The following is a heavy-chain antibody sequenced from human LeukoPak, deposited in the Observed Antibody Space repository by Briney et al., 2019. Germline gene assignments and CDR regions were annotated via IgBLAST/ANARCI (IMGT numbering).Heavy chain of an antibody. V-gene: IGHV3-13*01. CDR2: IGTAGDT. CDR1: GFTFSSYD. J-gene: IGHJ4*02. CDR3: ARGGRFYYDSSGYYYYFDY. D-gene: IGHD3-22*01. Sequence: PGGSLRLSCAASGFTFSSYDMHWVRQATGKGLEWVSAIGTAGDTYYPGSVKGRFTISRDNAKNTLYLQMNSLRAEDTAVYYCARGGRFYYDSSGYYYYFDYWGQGTLVTVSS.